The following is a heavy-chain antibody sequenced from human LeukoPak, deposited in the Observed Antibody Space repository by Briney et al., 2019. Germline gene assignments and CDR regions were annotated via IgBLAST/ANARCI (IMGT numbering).Heavy chain of an antibody. CDR1: GYTFTSYD. Sequence: ASVKVSCKASGYTFTSYDINWVRQATGQGLEWMGWMNPNSGNTGYARKFQGRVTMTRNTSISTAYMELSSLGSEDTAVYYCARTGYCSGGSRPPNWFDPWGQGTLVTVSS. J-gene: IGHJ5*02. V-gene: IGHV1-8*01. CDR3: ARTGYCSGGSRPPNWFDP. D-gene: IGHD2-15*01. CDR2: MNPNSGNT.